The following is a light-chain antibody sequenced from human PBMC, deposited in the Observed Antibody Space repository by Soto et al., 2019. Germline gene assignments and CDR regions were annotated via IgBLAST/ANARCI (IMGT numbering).Light chain of an antibody. Sequence: DIQMTQSPSSLSASVGDRVTITCRASQSITGYLNWYQQKPGKVPKLLIYAASTLQSGVPSRFSGSGSGTDFTLTLSSLQAEDSATYYCQQGFIAPWTFGQGTKVEIK. CDR2: AAS. CDR3: QQGFIAPWT. J-gene: IGKJ1*01. V-gene: IGKV1-39*01. CDR1: QSITGY.